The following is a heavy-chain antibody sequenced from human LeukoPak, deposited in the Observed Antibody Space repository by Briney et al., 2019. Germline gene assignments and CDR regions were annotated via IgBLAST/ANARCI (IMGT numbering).Heavy chain of an antibody. CDR1: GYSISSGYY. CDR3: ARGQTTYYDSSDTLDY. CDR2: IYYSGST. D-gene: IGHD3-22*01. Sequence: SETLSLTCTVSGYSISSGYYWGWIRQPPGKGLEWIGSIYYSGSTYYNPSLKSRVTISVDTSKNQFSLKLSSVTAADTAVYYCARGQTTYYDSSDTLDYWGQGTLVTVSS. J-gene: IGHJ4*02. V-gene: IGHV4-38-2*02.